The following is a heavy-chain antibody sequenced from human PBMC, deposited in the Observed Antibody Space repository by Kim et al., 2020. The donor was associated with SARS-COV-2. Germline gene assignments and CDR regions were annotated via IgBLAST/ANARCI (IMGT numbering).Heavy chain of an antibody. CDR1: GFIFDDYY. CDR3: ARVHKSSWYEVDYYYGM. V-gene: IGHV3-11*06. Sequence: LSLTCAASGFIFDDYYMSWARQAPGKGLEWLAFISTTGSYTNYGDSVKGRFTISRDNAQNSLSLQMHSLGVGDTGLYFCARVHKSSWYEVDYYYGM. J-gene: IGHJ6*01. CDR2: ISTTGSYT. D-gene: IGHD6-13*01.